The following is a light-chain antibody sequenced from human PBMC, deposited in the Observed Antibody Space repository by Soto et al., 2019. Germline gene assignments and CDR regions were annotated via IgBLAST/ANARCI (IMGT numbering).Light chain of an antibody. CDR3: CSYAGSSTNWV. V-gene: IGLV2-23*02. Sequence: QSVLTQPASVFGSPGQSITISCTGTSSDVGSYNLVSWYQQHPGKAPKLIIYEVSERPSGVSYRFSGSKSASTASLTISGLQAEDEADYYCCSYAGSSTNWVFGGGTKLTVL. CDR2: EVS. J-gene: IGLJ3*02. CDR1: SSDVGSYNL.